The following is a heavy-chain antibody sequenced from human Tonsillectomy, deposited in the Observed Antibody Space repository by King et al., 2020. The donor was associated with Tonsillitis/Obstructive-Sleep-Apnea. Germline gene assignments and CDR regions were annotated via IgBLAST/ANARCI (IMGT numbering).Heavy chain of an antibody. CDR2: IDPSDSFT. CDR3: QGYYYYYYMDV. V-gene: IGHV5-10-1*01. Sequence: QLVQSGAEVKKPGESLRISCKGSGYSFTSYCISWVRQMPGKCLEWLGRIDPSDSFTNYSPSFQGHVTISADKSISTAYRQWSSLKASDTADSSGQGYYYYYYMDVWGKGTTVTVSS. J-gene: IGHJ6*03. CDR1: GYSFTSYC. D-gene: IGHD3-22*01.